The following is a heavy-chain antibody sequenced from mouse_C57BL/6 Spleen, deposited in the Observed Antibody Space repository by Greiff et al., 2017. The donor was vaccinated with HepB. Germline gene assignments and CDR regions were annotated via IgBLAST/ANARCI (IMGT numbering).Heavy chain of an antibody. V-gene: IGHV5-4*01. Sequence: EVKLMESGGGLVKPGGSLKLSCAASGFTFSSYAMSWVRQTPEKRLEWVATISDGGSYTYYPDNVKGRFTISRDNAKNNLYLQMSHLKSEDTAMYYCARESHYGSAMDYWGQGTSVTVSS. CDR2: ISDGGSYT. CDR3: ARESHYGSAMDY. D-gene: IGHD1-1*01. J-gene: IGHJ4*01. CDR1: GFTFSSYA.